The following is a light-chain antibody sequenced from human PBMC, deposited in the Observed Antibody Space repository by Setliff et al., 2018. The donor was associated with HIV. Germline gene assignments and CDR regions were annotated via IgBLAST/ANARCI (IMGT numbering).Light chain of an antibody. CDR2: EVH. CDR3: RSYTGSGTYV. J-gene: IGLJ1*01. CDR1: SSDVGSYIL. Sequence: QSVLTQPASVSGSPGQSITISCTGTSSDVGSYILVSWYQQYPGRAPKLIVYEVHKRPSGISNRFSGSKSGNTASLTISGLQAEDEADYYCRSYTGSGTYVFGSGTKV. V-gene: IGLV2-23*02.